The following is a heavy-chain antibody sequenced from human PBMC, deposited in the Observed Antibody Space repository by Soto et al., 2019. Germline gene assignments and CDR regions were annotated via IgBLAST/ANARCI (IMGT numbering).Heavy chain of an antibody. Sequence: SETLSLTCAVSGVSISSGNWWTWVRQTPQRGLEYIGEIFHDGTANYYPSFERRVAISVDTSKNQFSLKLTSVTAADTAIYFCARLVYDTRLNYMYFDFWGRSPGHRLL. D-gene: IGHD3-10*01. CDR2: IFHDGTA. J-gene: IGHJ4*01. V-gene: IGHV4-4*02. CDR1: GVSISSGNW. CDR3: ARLVYDTRLNYMYFDF.